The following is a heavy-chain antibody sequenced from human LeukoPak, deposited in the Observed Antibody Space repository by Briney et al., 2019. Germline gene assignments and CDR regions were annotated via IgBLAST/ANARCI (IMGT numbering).Heavy chain of an antibody. CDR3: ARVRYPRVYYYMDV. V-gene: IGHV3-48*01. J-gene: IGHJ6*03. Sequence: GGSLRLSCAASGFTFSSYSMNWVRQAPGKGLEWVSYISSSSSTIYYADSVKGRFTISRDNAKNSLYLQMNSLRVEDTAVYYCARVRYPRVYYYMDVWGKGTTVTVSS. CDR2: ISSSSSTI. CDR1: GFTFSSYS. D-gene: IGHD1-1*01.